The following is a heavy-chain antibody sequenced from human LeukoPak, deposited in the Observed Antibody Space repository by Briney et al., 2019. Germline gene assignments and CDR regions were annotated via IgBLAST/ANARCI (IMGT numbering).Heavy chain of an antibody. Sequence: GGSLRLSCAASGFTFSSYGMHWVRQAPGKGLEWVAFIRYDGSNKYYADSVKGRFTISRDNAKNSLYLQMNSLRAEDTAVYYCARGGNFDYWGQGTLVTVSS. CDR2: IRYDGSNK. J-gene: IGHJ4*02. CDR1: GFTFSSYG. CDR3: ARGGNFDY. V-gene: IGHV3-30*02. D-gene: IGHD3-16*01.